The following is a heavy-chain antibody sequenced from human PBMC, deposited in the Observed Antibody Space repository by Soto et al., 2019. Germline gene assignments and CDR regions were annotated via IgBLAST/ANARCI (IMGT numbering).Heavy chain of an antibody. J-gene: IGHJ4*02. CDR1: GFTFSSYA. V-gene: IGHV3-30-3*01. D-gene: IGHD3-9*01. CDR2: ISYDGSNK. Sequence: QVQLVESGGGVVQHGRSLRLSCAASGFTFSSYAMHWLRQAPGKGLEWVAVISYDGSNKYYADSGQGRFTTSRDNSRNTLYLQMNSLRDEDTAVYYCARGAQVKDSLTGYYPPPNYFDYWGKGTLVTVSS. CDR3: ARGAQVKDSLTGYYPPPNYFDY.